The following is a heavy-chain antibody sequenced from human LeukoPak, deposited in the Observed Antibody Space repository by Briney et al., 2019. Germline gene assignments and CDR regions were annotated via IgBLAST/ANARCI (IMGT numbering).Heavy chain of an antibody. CDR3: ARSPQRDALDI. CDR2: IYYSGNT. Sequence: PSETLSLTCTVSGGSFTGTYWSWIRQPPGKGLEWIGYIYYSGNTNYNPSLRSRVTISVDTSKNQFSLKVTSVTAADTAVYYCARSPQRDALDIWGQGTMVTVSS. V-gene: IGHV4-59*01. J-gene: IGHJ3*02. CDR1: GGSFTGTY.